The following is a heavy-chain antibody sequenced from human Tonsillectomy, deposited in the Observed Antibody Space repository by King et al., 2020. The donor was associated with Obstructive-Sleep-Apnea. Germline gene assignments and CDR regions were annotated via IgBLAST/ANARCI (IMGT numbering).Heavy chain of an antibody. CDR2: IDPRDSYT. J-gene: IGHJ6*02. Sequence: VKLVQSGAEVKKPGESLRISCKGSGYSFTSYWISWVRQMPGKGLEWMGRIDPRDSYTNYSPSFQGHVTISVDNSISTAYLQWSSLKASDTAMFYCAAGLSTGGYYYYHGMDVWGQGTTVTVSS. D-gene: IGHD2/OR15-2a*01. V-gene: IGHV5-10-1*01. CDR1: GYSFTSYW. CDR3: AAGLSTGGYYYYHGMDV.